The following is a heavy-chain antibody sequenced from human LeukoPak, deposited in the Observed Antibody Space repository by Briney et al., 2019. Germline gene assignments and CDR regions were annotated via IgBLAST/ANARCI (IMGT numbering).Heavy chain of an antibody. CDR3: ARGRSSSWPYYYYMDV. J-gene: IGHJ6*03. CDR1: GGSFSGYY. V-gene: IGHV4-34*01. CDR2: INHSGST. D-gene: IGHD6-13*01. Sequence: SETLSLTCAVYGGSFSGYYWSWIRQPPGKGLEWIGEINHSGSTNYNPSLKSRVTISVDSSKNQFSLKLSSVTAADTAVYYCARGRSSSWPYYYYMDVWGKGTTVTVSS.